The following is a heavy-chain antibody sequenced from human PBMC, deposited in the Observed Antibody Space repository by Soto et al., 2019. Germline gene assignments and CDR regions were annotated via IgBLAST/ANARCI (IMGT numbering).Heavy chain of an antibody. CDR3: ARGNDYGDYGSYYYYGMDV. J-gene: IGHJ6*02. Sequence: PSETLSLTCTVSGGSISSGDYYWSWIRQPPGKGLEWIGYIYYSGSTYYNPSLKSRVTISVDTSKNQFSLKLSSVTAADTAVYYCARGNDYGDYGSYYYYGMDVWGQGTTVTVSS. V-gene: IGHV4-30-4*01. CDR2: IYYSGST. D-gene: IGHD4-17*01. CDR1: GGSISSGDYY.